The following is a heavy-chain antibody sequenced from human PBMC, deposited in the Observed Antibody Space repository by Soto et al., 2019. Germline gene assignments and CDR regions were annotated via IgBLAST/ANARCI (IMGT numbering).Heavy chain of an antibody. CDR3: AHRRIAVAGPGNWFDP. Sequence: QITLKESGPTLVKPTQTLTLTCTFSGFSLSTSGVGVGWIRQPPGKALEWLALIYWNDDKRYSPSLKSRLTITKDTSKNQVVLTITNMDPVDTATYYCAHRRIAVAGPGNWFDPWGQGTLVTVSS. CDR2: IYWNDDK. CDR1: GFSLSTSGVG. D-gene: IGHD6-19*01. V-gene: IGHV2-5*01. J-gene: IGHJ5*02.